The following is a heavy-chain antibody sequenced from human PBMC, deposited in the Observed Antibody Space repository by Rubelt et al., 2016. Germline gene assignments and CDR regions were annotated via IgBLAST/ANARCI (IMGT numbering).Heavy chain of an antibody. CDR2: IYYGGST. CDR3: ARSGSSYGAETFDY. D-gene: IGHD5-18*01. Sequence: VQLQESGPGLVKPSETLSLTCTVSGGSIYDNSWTWIRQPPAKGLEWIGSIYYGGSTNYTPSLKSRAAISVDTSKSQFSRQLTSVTPADTAVYYCARSGSSYGAETFDYWGQGTLVTVSS. J-gene: IGHJ4*02. V-gene: IGHV4-59*01. CDR1: GGSIYDNS.